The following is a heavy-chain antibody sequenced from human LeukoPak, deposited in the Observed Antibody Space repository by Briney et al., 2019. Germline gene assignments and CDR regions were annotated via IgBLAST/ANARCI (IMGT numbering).Heavy chain of an antibody. CDR2: IYYSGST. J-gene: IGHJ1*01. Sequence: SETLSLTCTVSGGSISSYYWSWIRQPPGKGLEWIGYIYYSGSTNYNPSLKSRVTISVDTSKNQFSLKLSSVTAADMAVYYCARTYYYDSSSSAAEYFQHWGQGTLVTVSS. CDR1: GGSISSYY. D-gene: IGHD3-22*01. V-gene: IGHV4-59*01. CDR3: ARTYYYDSSSSAAEYFQH.